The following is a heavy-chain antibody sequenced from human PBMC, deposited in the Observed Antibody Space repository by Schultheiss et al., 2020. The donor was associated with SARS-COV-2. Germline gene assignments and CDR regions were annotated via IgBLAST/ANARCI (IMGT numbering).Heavy chain of an antibody. J-gene: IGHJ3*02. Sequence: SETLSLTCTVSGGSISSYYWSWIRQLPGKGLEWIGSIYYSGSTYYNPSLKSRVTISVDTSKNQFSLKLSSVTAADTAVYYCARAEGGYYYDSSGYDAFDIWGQGTMVTVSS. CDR3: ARAEGGYYYDSSGYDAFDI. CDR1: GGSISSYY. D-gene: IGHD3-22*01. V-gene: IGHV4-59*08. CDR2: IYYSGST.